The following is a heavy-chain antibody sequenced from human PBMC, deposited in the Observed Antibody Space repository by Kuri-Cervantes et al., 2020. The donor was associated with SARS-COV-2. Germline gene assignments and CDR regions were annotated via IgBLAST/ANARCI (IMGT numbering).Heavy chain of an antibody. CDR1: GFTFSSYS. V-gene: IGHV3-21*01. Sequence: GESLKISCAASGFTFSSYSMNWVRQAPGKGLEWVSSISSSGSYIYYADSVKGRFTISRDNAKNSLYLQMNSLRAEDTAVYYCARGITMIVVVTPFDYWGQGTLVTVSS. D-gene: IGHD3-22*01. J-gene: IGHJ4*02. CDR3: ARGITMIVVVTPFDY. CDR2: ISSSGSYI.